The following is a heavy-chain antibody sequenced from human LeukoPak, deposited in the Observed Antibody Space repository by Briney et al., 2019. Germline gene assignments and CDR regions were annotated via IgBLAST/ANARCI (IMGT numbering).Heavy chain of an antibody. D-gene: IGHD1-26*01. CDR1: GFTFNRCW. CDR3: AKRIVGAPYAFDI. CDR2: INPDGRDT. V-gene: IGHV3-7*03. Sequence: GGSLRLSCVVSGFTFNRCWMNWVRQAPGKGLEWVAHINPDGRDTYYVDSVKGRFTISRDNSKSTLFLQMNSLRAEDTALYYCAKRIVGAPYAFDIWGQGTMVTVSS. J-gene: IGHJ3*02.